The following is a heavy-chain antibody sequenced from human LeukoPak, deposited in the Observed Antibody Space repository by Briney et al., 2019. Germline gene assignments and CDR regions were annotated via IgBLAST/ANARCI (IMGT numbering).Heavy chain of an antibody. J-gene: IGHJ4*02. CDR1: GYSFTSYW. CDR2: IYPGDSDT. D-gene: IGHD6-19*01. Sequence: GESLKISCKGSGYSFTSYWIGWVRQMPGKGLEWMGIIYPGDSDTRYSPSFQGQVTISADKSISTAYLQWSSLKASDTAMYYCARPPNLQYSSGWYGGFWGQGTLVTVSS. V-gene: IGHV5-51*01. CDR3: ARPPNLQYSSGWYGGF.